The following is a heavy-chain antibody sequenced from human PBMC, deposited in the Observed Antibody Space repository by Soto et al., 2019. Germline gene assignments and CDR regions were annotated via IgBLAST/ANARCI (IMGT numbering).Heavy chain of an antibody. CDR1: GFTFSSNS. Sequence: ESGGGLVQPGGSLRLSCAASGFTFSSNSMNWVRQAPGKGLEWISYISSSSSTIYADSVKGRFTISRDNAKNSLYLQMNSLRDEDTAVYYCARVICSGNLTSDLWGQGTLVTVSS. D-gene: IGHD2-15*01. CDR3: ARVICSGNLTSDL. V-gene: IGHV3-48*02. CDR2: ISSSSSTI. J-gene: IGHJ5*02.